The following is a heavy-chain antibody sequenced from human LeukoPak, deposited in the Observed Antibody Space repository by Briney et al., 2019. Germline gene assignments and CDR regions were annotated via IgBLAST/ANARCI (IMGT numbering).Heavy chain of an antibody. CDR3: ARPITMVRGVTSPYYYYYYMDV. Sequence: GASVKVSCKASGYTFTGYYMHWVRQAPGQGLEWMGWMNPNSGNTGYAQKFQGRVTMTRNTSISTAYMELSSLRSEDTAVYYCARPITMVRGVTSPYYYYYYMDVWGKGTTVTISS. CDR2: MNPNSGNT. V-gene: IGHV1-8*02. CDR1: GYTFTGYY. J-gene: IGHJ6*03. D-gene: IGHD3-10*01.